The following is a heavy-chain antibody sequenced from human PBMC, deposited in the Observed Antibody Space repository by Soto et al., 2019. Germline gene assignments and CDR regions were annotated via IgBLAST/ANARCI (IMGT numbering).Heavy chain of an antibody. J-gene: IGHJ5*02. CDR1: AYSFTSYW. Sequence: EVQLVQSGAEVKKPGESLKISCKGSAYSFTSYWIGWVRQISGKGLEWMGITYPHDSQTIYSPSFQGQVTISVDKSISTVYLQWSSLRASDTAMYYCARRLYFDTLFDPWGQGTLVTVSS. CDR2: TYPHDSQT. D-gene: IGHD3-9*01. V-gene: IGHV5-51*03. CDR3: ARRLYFDTLFDP.